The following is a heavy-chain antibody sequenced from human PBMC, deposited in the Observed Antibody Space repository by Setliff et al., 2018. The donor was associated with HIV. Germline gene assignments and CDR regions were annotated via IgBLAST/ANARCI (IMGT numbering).Heavy chain of an antibody. J-gene: IGHJ3*02. D-gene: IGHD3-10*01. CDR2: IYYSGNS. Sequence: SETLSLTCTVSGVSMSSGDYYWSWIRQPPGKGLEWIGYIYYSGNSYYNPSLKSRVTLSVDTSKNQFSLKVNSVTAADTAVYYCAREVNIPVRGITDDAFDIWGQGTMVTVSS. V-gene: IGHV4-30-4*08. CDR3: AREVNIPVRGITDDAFDI. CDR1: GVSMSSGDYY.